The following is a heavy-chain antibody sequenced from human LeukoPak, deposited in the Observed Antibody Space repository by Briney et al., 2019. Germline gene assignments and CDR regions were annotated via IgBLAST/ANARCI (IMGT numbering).Heavy chain of an antibody. J-gene: IGHJ6*02. CDR2: INSDGSST. D-gene: IGHD2/OR15-2a*01. V-gene: IGHV3-74*01. CDR1: GFTFSSYW. CDR3: ARGVRLFIGLYGMDV. Sequence: GGSLRLSCAASGFTFSSYWMHWVRQAPGKGLVWVSRINSDGSSTSYADSVKGRFTISRDNAKNTLYLQMNSLRAEDTAVYYCARGVRLFIGLYGMDVWGQGTTVTVSS.